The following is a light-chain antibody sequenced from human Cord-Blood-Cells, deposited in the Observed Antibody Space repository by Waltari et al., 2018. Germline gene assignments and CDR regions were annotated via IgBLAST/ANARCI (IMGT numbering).Light chain of an antibody. CDR3: NSRDSSGNHVV. Sequence: SYELTQDPAVSAALGQTVRITCQGDCLIRHYASWYQQKPGQDPVLVIYGKNNRPSGIPDRFSGSSSGNAASLTITGAQAEDEADYYCNSRDSSGNHVVFGGGTKLTVL. CDR1: CLIRHY. CDR2: GKN. J-gene: IGLJ2*01. V-gene: IGLV3-19*01.